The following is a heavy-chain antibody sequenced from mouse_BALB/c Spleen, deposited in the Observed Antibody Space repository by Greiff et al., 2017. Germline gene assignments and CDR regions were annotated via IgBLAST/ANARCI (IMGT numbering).Heavy chain of an antibody. D-gene: IGHD5-1-1*01. Sequence: EVQLQPSGGGLVKPGGSLKLSCAASGFPFSDYYLYWVRQTPEKRLEWVETISDGGSYTYYPDSVKGRFTISRDNAKNNLYLQMSSLKSEDTAMYYCAREPYPVAYGGQGTVVNVS. J-gene: IGHJ3*01. V-gene: IGHV5-4*02. CDR1: GFPFSDYY. CDR2: ISDGGSYT. CDR3: AREPYPVAY.